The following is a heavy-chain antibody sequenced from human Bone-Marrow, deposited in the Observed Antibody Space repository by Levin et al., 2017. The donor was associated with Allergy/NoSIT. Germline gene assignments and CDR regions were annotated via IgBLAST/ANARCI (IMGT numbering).Heavy chain of an antibody. V-gene: IGHV3-48*02. CDR3: ARGGSGLDS. CDR1: GFTFGLYS. Sequence: PGESLKISCEASGFTFGLYSMNWVRLAPGRGLEWISFIGGSHTTIYYADSVKGRFTISRDNAKNSLFLHMNNLRDDDTAIYYCARGGSGLDSWGQGTLVTVSS. D-gene: IGHD3-10*01. CDR2: IGGSHTTI. J-gene: IGHJ4*02.